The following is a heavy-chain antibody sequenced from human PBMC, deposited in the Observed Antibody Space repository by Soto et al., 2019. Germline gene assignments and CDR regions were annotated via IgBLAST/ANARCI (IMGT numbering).Heavy chain of an antibody. J-gene: IGHJ4*02. CDR1: GGSLSPNY. V-gene: IGHV4-59*08. CDR2: IYYGGTT. D-gene: IGHD6-13*01. CDR3: ARSTGYSSIWHA. Sequence: PSETLSLTCTVSGGSLSPNYWSWIRQPPGKGLEWIGYIYYGGTTTNNPSLNSRVAISIDTSKNQFSLTLSSVTAADTAVYYCARSTGYSSIWHAWGQGTLVTVSS.